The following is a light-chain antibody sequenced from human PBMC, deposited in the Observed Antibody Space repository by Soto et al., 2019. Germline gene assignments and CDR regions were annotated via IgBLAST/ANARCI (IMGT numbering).Light chain of an antibody. CDR2: EVS. Sequence: QSVLTQPASVSGSPGQSITISCTGTSSDVGGYNYVSWYQQHPGKAPKLMIYEVSYRPSGVSNRFSGSKSGNTASLTISGLQAEDEADYYCSSYTGSSTFVFGGGTKLTVL. J-gene: IGLJ2*01. CDR3: SSYTGSSTFV. V-gene: IGLV2-14*01. CDR1: SSDVGGYNY.